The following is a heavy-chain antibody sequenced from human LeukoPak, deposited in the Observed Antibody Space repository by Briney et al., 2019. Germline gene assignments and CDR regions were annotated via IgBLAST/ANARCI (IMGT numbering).Heavy chain of an antibody. CDR1: GYTFSNYW. V-gene: IGHV3-74*03. CDR3: ARGYSSNYRVDY. CDR2: INNEESTI. D-gene: IGHD6-13*01. Sequence: GGSLRLSCAVSGYTFSNYWMHWVRQAPGKGLVWVSRINNEESTITYADSVKGRFTVSRDNAKNTLYLQMNSLRDEDTAVYYCARGYSSNYRVDYWGQGTLVTVSS. J-gene: IGHJ4*02.